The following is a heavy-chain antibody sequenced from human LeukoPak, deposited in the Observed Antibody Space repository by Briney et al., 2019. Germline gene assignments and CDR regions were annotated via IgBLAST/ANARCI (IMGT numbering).Heavy chain of an antibody. CDR1: GFTFDDYG. D-gene: IGHD6-13*01. CDR2: INWNGGST. Sequence: SGGSLRLSCAASGFTFDDYGMSWVRQAPGKGLEWVSGINWNGGSTGYADSVKGRFTISRDNAKNSLYLQMNSLRAEDTALYYCARDGYSSSVGDWFDPWGQGTLVTVSS. CDR3: ARDGYSSSVGDWFDP. J-gene: IGHJ5*02. V-gene: IGHV3-20*04.